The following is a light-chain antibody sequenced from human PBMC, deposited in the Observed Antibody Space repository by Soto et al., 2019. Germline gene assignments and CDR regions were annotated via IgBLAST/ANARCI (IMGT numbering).Light chain of an antibody. CDR2: EIN. CDR3: SSFAGSNNFPYV. CDR1: SSDVGAYDY. J-gene: IGLJ1*01. Sequence: LTHLPSAFGSPGQSVTISCTGTSSDVGAYDYVSWYQQHPGKAPKLMIYEINKRPSGVPDRFSGSKSGNTASLTVSGLQAEDEDDYYCSSFAGSNNFPYVFGTGTTVTVL. V-gene: IGLV2-8*01.